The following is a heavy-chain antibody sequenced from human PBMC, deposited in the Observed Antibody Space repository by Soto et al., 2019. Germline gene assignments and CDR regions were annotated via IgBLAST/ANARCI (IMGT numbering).Heavy chain of an antibody. J-gene: IGHJ6*02. D-gene: IGHD3-16*01. CDR2: INSDGSST. Sequence: GGSLRLSCAASGFTFSSYWMHWVRQAPGKGLVWVSRINSDGSSTSYADSVKGRFTISRDNAKNTLYLQMNSLRAEDTAVYYCARGHGFGETTPDYYYGMDVWGQGTTVTVS. CDR1: GFTFSSYW. CDR3: ARGHGFGETTPDYYYGMDV. V-gene: IGHV3-74*01.